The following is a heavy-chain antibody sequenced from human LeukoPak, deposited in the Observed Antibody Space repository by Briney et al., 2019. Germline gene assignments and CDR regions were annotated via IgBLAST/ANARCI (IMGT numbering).Heavy chain of an antibody. Sequence: GGSLRLSCAASGFAFTSCAMSWVRQAPGKGLEWVSAISGSGGSTYYADSVKGRFTISRHNSKNTLYLQMNSLRAEDTAVYYCARALATPLVTPGNTYYYGMDVWGQGTTVTVSS. J-gene: IGHJ6*02. D-gene: IGHD1-14*01. CDR2: ISGSGGST. CDR1: GFAFTSCA. V-gene: IGHV3-23*01. CDR3: ARALATPLVTPGNTYYYGMDV.